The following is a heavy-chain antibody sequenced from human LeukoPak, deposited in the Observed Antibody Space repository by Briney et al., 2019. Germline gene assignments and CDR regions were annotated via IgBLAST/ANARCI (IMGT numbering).Heavy chain of an antibody. D-gene: IGHD6-19*01. CDR2: ITGTADKT. Sequence: GGSLRLSCAASGITFSNAWISWVRQAPGKGLEWVSSITGTADKTYDADSVKGRFTISRDNSKNTLSLQMSSLRVEDTAIYYCARRGGSRGWGAFDIWGQGTIVTVSS. V-gene: IGHV3-23*01. J-gene: IGHJ3*02. CDR3: ARRGGSRGWGAFDI. CDR1: GITFSNAW.